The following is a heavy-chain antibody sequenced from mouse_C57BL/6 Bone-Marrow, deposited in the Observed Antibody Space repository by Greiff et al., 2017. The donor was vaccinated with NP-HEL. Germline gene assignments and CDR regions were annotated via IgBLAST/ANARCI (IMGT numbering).Heavy chain of an antibody. Sequence: EVQLVESGGGLVQPGGSLSLSCAASGFTFTDYYMSWVRQPPGKALEWLGFIRHKANGYTTEYSASVKGRFTISRDNSQSILYLQMNALRAEDSATYYCASGTYWYFDVWGTGTTVTVSS. CDR3: ASGTYWYFDV. V-gene: IGHV7-3*01. D-gene: IGHD2-14*01. CDR2: IRHKANGYTT. J-gene: IGHJ1*03. CDR1: GFTFTDYY.